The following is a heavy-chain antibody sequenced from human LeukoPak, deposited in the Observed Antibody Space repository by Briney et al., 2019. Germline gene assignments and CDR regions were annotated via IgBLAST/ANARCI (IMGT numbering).Heavy chain of an antibody. D-gene: IGHD4-17*01. CDR1: GFTFTNYR. J-gene: IGHJ3*02. CDR2: ISSTSGYI. V-gene: IGHV3-21*01. Sequence: PGGSLRLSCAAFGFTFTNYRMTWVRQAPGKGLEWVSSISSTSGYIFYADSVQGRFTISRDNAKSSLYLQMNSLRAEDTAVYYCARENGDYADAFDIWGQGTMVTVSS. CDR3: ARENGDYADAFDI.